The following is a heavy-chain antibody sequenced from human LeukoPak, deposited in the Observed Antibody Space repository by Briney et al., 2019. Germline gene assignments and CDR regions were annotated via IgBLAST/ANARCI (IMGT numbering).Heavy chain of an antibody. CDR3: AKDYYDEVYYFDY. D-gene: IGHD3-22*01. Sequence: GGSLRLSCAASGFTFSSYSMNWVRQAPGKGLEWVSYTSSSSSTIYYADSVKGRFTISRDNAKNSLYLQMNSLRVEDTAVYYCAKDYYDEVYYFDYWGQGTLVTVSS. CDR1: GFTFSSYS. CDR2: TSSSSSTI. V-gene: IGHV3-48*01. J-gene: IGHJ4*02.